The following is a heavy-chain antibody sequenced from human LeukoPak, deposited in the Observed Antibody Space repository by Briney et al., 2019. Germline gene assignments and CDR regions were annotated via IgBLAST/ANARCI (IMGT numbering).Heavy chain of an antibody. D-gene: IGHD2-2*01. V-gene: IGHV3-15*01. Sequence: PGGSLRLSCAASGFTFSSYAMSWVRQAPGKGLEWVGRIKSRTDGGTTDYAAPVKGRFTISRDDSKNTLYLQMNSLKTEDTAVYYCTTPVVPAASDYYYGMDVWGQGTTVTVSS. CDR3: TTPVVPAASDYYYGMDV. CDR2: IKSRTDGGTT. CDR1: GFTFSSYA. J-gene: IGHJ6*02.